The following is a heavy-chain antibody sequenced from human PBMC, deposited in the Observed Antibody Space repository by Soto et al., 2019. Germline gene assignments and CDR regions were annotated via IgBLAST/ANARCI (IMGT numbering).Heavy chain of an antibody. J-gene: IGHJ6*03. D-gene: IGHD3-3*01. CDR1: GFTVSSNY. V-gene: IGHV3-66*01. Sequence: GGSLRLSCAASGFTVSSNYMSWVRQAPGKGLEWVSVIYSGGSTYYADSVKGRFTISRDNSKNTLYLQMNSLRAEDTAVYYCARDYDFWSGHENYYYYYMDVWGKGTTVTVSS. CDR3: ARDYDFWSGHENYYYYYMDV. CDR2: IYSGGST.